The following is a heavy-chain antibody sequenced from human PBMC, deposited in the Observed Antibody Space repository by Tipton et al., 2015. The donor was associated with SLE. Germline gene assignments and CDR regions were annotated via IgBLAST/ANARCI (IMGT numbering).Heavy chain of an antibody. CDR1: GGSIRISDYY. D-gene: IGHD2-8*01. Sequence: TLSLTCTVSGGSIRISDYYWGWIRQSPEKGLEWIGNIYYSGYSYYNPSLKSRVTISLDTSRNQFSLKLSSVTAADTAVYYCARGMLTWRGAIIGVDVWGQGTSVNVSS. CDR2: IYYSGYS. J-gene: IGHJ6*02. CDR3: ARGMLTWRGAIIGVDV. V-gene: IGHV4-39*07.